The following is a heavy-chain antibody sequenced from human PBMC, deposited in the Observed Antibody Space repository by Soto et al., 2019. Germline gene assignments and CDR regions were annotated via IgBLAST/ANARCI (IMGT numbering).Heavy chain of an antibody. J-gene: IGHJ6*02. D-gene: IGHD3-10*01. CDR1: GGSISSGSYY. V-gene: IGHV4-31*03. CDR2: IYYSGST. Sequence: QVQLQESGPGLVKPSQTLSLTCTVSGGSISSGSYYWSWIRQLPGKGLEWIGYIYYSGSTYYNPSLKSRVTISVDTTNNQFSLKLSSVTAADTAVYYCATRTDYYYGSGSLGGMDVWGQGTTVTVSS. CDR3: ATRTDYYYGSGSLGGMDV.